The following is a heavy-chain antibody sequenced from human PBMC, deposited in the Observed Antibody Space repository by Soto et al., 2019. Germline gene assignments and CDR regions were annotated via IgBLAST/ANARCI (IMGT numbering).Heavy chain of an antibody. V-gene: IGHV3-30*18. J-gene: IGHJ3*01. CDR3: AKDPAGSTLGFFEA. CDR1: GFTFRSYG. D-gene: IGHD3-10*01. Sequence: RLSCTAAGFTFRSYGIHWVRQAPGKGLEWVAAISGDGSSQIYADSVKGRFTFSRDNSRNTLYLQMNSLRAEDTAIYYCAKDPAGSTLGFFEAWGQGTMVTVSS. CDR2: ISGDGSSQ.